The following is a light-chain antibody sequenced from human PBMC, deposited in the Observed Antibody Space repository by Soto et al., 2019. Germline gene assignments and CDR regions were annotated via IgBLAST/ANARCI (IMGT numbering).Light chain of an antibody. J-gene: IGKJ5*01. CDR2: DAS. V-gene: IGKV3-11*01. CDR1: QSVSSY. Sequence: EIVLTQSPATLSLSPGERATLSCRTSQSVSSYFAWYQQKPGRAPRLLIYDASNRAAGIPARFIGSGSGTDFTLPISSLEPADFAVYYCQQRSNWPITFGQATRLQIK. CDR3: QQRSNWPIT.